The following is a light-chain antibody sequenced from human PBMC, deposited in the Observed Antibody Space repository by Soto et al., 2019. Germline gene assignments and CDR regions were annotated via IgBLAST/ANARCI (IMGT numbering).Light chain of an antibody. J-gene: IGLJ3*02. CDR1: NSNIGSNT. Sequence: QSVLTQPPSASGAPGQRVTISCSGSNSNIGSNTVNWHQQVPGTAPKLLIYSNNQRPSGVPDRFSGSKSGTSASLAISGLQSEDEADYYCAVWDDSLNGWVFGGGTKLPS. V-gene: IGLV1-44*01. CDR3: AVWDDSLNGWV. CDR2: SNN.